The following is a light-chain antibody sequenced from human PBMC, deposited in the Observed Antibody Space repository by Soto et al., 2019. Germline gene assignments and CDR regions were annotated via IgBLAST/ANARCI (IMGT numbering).Light chain of an antibody. J-gene: IGLJ1*01. CDR2: EVS. CDR3: ISYTGSDTSYF. V-gene: IGLV2-14*01. Sequence: QSALTQPASVSGSPGQSITISCTGTNSDIGSYSHVAWYQQYPGKTPKLIIYEVSYRPSGVSHRFSGSKSGITASLTISGLQAEDEADYYCISYTGSDTSYFFGTGTKVTVL. CDR1: NSDIGSYSH.